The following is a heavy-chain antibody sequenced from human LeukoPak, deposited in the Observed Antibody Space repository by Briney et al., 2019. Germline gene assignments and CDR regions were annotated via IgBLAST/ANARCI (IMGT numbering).Heavy chain of an antibody. V-gene: IGHV4-30-4*08. Sequence: PSETLSLTCTVSGGSISSCDYYWSWIRQPPGKGLEWIGYIYYNGSTYYNPSLKSRVTISVDTSKNQFSLKLSSVTAADTAVYYCARTSLGGAWFDPWGQGTLVTVSS. D-gene: IGHD3-10*01. CDR2: IYYNGST. CDR3: ARTSLGGAWFDP. CDR1: GGSISSCDYY. J-gene: IGHJ5*02.